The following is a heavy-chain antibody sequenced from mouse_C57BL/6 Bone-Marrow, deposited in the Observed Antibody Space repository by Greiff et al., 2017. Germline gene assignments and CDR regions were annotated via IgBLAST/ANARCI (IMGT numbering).Heavy chain of an antibody. V-gene: IGHV1-69*01. Sequence: VQLQQPGAELVMPGASVKLSCKASGYTFTSYWMHWVKQRPGQGLEWIGEIDPSDSYTNYHQKFKGKSTLTVDKSSSTAYMQLSSLTSEDSAVYYCARKLRHAMDYWGQGTSVTVSS. CDR2: IDPSDSYT. CDR1: GYTFTSYW. CDR3: ARKLRHAMDY. J-gene: IGHJ4*01.